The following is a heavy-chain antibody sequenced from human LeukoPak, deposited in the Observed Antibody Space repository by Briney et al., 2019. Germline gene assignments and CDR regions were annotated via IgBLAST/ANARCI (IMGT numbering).Heavy chain of an antibody. CDR2: IYTSGST. V-gene: IGHV4-61*02. CDR1: VGSISSGSYY. Sequence: SQTLSLTCTVSVGSISSGSYYWSWIRQPAGKGLEWIGRIYTSGSTNYNSSLKSRVTISVDTSKNQFSLKLSSVTAADTAVYYCARANRPGYCSSTSCYTDYWGQGTLVTVSS. J-gene: IGHJ4*02. CDR3: ARANRPGYCSSTSCYTDY. D-gene: IGHD2-2*02.